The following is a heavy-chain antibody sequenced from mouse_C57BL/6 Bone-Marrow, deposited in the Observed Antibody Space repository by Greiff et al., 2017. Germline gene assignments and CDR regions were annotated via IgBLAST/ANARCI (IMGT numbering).Heavy chain of an antibody. CDR2: ILPGSGST. Sequence: VQLQQSGAELMKPGASVKLSCKATGYTFTGYWIEWVKQRPGHGLEWIGEILPGSGSTNYTEKFKGKATFTADTSSNTAYMQISSLTTEDSAIYYCARWVYDGYYDAMDYWGQGTSVTVSS. J-gene: IGHJ4*01. V-gene: IGHV1-9*01. D-gene: IGHD2-3*01. CDR1: GYTFTGYW. CDR3: ARWVYDGYYDAMDY.